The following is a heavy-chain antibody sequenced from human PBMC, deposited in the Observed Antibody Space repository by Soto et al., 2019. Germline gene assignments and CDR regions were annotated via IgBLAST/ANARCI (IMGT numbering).Heavy chain of an antibody. D-gene: IGHD2-21*01. J-gene: IGHJ6*02. CDR1: GYTFTSYA. Sequence: QVQLVQSGAEEKKPGASVKVSCKASGYTFTSYAMHWVRQTPGQRLEWMGWINAGNGNTKYSQKFQGRVTITRDTSASTAYMEPSSLRSEDTAVYYCARVAYYYYGMDVWGQGTTVTVSS. CDR2: INAGNGNT. V-gene: IGHV1-3*05. CDR3: ARVAYYYYGMDV.